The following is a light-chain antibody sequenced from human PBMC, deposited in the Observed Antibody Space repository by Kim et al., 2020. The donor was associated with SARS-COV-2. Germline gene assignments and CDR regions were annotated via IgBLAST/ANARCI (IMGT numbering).Light chain of an antibody. CDR1: QTVGSGY. J-gene: IGKJ1*01. CDR3: PKYGRAPWT. CDR2: GAS. V-gene: IGKV3-20*01. Sequence: NVLTQSPDSLSLSPGEGATLFCRTTQTVGSGYLAWYQHKPGQSPRLLIYGASNRAPGIPDRFRGSGSRTDFTLTISRLEPEDFAVYFWPKYGRAPWTFGQGTKVDIK.